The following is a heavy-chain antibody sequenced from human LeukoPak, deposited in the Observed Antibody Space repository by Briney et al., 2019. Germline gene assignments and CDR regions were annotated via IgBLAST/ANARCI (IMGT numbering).Heavy chain of an antibody. V-gene: IGHV4-59*08. D-gene: IGHD3-3*01. Sequence: SETLPLTCTVSGGSNRSFYLSWTRQPPGKGLEWIGYIFYNGSTKYNPSLKRRVTISVYTSKNQFSLKLSSVTAADTAVYYCARHGSGYYFFDYWGQGTLVTVSS. J-gene: IGHJ4*02. CDR1: GGSNRSFY. CDR2: IFYNGST. CDR3: ARHGSGYYFFDY.